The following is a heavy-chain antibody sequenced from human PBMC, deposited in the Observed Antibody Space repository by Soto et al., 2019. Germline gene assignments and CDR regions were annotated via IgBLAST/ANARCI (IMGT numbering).Heavy chain of an antibody. Sequence: EVQLLESGGGLVQPGGSLRLSCSASGFIFRNYNMHWVRQAPGKGLEYVSGISSNGGSTFYADSVKGRFSISRDNSKNTLHLQMGSLRPEDMGTYYCARADHGTFDNWGQGTLVAVSS. CDR3: ARADHGTFDN. J-gene: IGHJ4*02. D-gene: IGHD4-17*01. V-gene: IGHV3-64*07. CDR2: ISSNGGST. CDR1: GFIFRNYN.